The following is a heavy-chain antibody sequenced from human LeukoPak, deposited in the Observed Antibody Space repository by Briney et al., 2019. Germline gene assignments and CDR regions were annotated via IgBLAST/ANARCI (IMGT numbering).Heavy chain of an antibody. V-gene: IGHV3-30*02. CDR3: ATYPGEYYYDSSGYYRPFDY. J-gene: IGHJ4*02. CDR2: IRYDGSNK. Sequence: GGSLRLSCAASGFTFSSYGMHWVRQAPGKGLEWVAFIRYDGSNKYYADSVKGLFTISRDNSKNTLYLQMNSLRAEDTAVYYCATYPGEYYYDSSGYYRPFDYWGQGTLVTVSS. CDR1: GFTFSSYG. D-gene: IGHD3-22*01.